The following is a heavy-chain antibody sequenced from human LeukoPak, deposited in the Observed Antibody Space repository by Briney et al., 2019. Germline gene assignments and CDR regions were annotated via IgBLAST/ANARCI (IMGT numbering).Heavy chain of an antibody. CDR1: GFTFSSYA. V-gene: IGHV3-23*01. D-gene: IGHD3-16*01. CDR2: IIDSGDIT. J-gene: IGHJ6*03. CDR3: AKLGGQEVYNYYVGV. Sequence: TGGSLRLSCEASGFTFSSYAMSWVRQAPGKGLEWVSGIIDSGDITYYANSEKGRFTIYRDNSKNTLYLQMNSLRAEDTAVYYCAKLGGQEVYNYYVGVWGKGTTVAVSS.